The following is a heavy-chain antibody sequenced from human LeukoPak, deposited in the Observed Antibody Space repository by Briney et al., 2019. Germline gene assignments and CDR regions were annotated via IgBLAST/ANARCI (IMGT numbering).Heavy chain of an antibody. Sequence: ASVKVSCKASGYTFTGYYMHWVRQAPGQGLEWMGRINPNSGGTNYAQKFQGRATMTRDTSISTAYMELSRLRSDDTAVYYCARGMFGRRWLVQGRHGAFDIWGQGTMATVSS. D-gene: IGHD6-19*01. CDR2: INPNSGGT. J-gene: IGHJ3*02. CDR1: GYTFTGYY. CDR3: ARGMFGRRWLVQGRHGAFDI. V-gene: IGHV1-2*06.